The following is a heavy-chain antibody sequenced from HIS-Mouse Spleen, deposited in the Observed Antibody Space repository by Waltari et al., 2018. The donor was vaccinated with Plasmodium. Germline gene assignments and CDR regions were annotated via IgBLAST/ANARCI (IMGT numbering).Heavy chain of an antibody. Sequence: EVQLVESGGGLVQPGGSLRLSCAASGVTFSSYWMSWVRQAPREGREWVANIKQDGSEKYYVDSVKGRFTISRDNAKNSLYLQMNSLRAEDTAVYYCASSWYWYFDLWGRGTLVTVSS. V-gene: IGHV3-7*01. CDR3: ASSWYWYFDL. CDR2: IKQDGSEK. CDR1: GVTFSSYW. J-gene: IGHJ2*01. D-gene: IGHD6-13*01.